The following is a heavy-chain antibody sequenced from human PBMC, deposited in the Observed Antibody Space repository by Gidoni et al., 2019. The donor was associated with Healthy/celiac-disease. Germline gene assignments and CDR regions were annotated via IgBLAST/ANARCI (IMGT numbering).Heavy chain of an antibody. CDR2: IYWDDDK. CDR3: AHSSLYIRVEYQLLRQYYFDY. Sequence: QITLTESGPTLVKPTQTLTLTCTFSGFSLSTSGVGVGWIRQPPGKALEWLALIYWDDDKRYSPSLKSRLTITKDTSKNQVVLTMTNMDPVDTATYYCAHSSLYIRVEYQLLRQYYFDYWGQGTLVTVSS. D-gene: IGHD2-2*01. J-gene: IGHJ4*02. CDR1: GFSLSTSGVG. V-gene: IGHV2-5*02.